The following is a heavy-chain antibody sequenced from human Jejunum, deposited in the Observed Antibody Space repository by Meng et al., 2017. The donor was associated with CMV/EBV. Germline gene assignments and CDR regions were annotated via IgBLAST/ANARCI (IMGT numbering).Heavy chain of an antibody. V-gene: IGHV5-51*01. J-gene: IGHJ4*02. CDR1: TFNNYW. Sequence: TFNNYWIAWVRQVTGIGLDWMGIIYPGDSDTRYSPSFQVQVTISADKSISTAYLQWGSLKASDTAIYYWARVFGIIRGVHREFDYWGQGTLVTVSS. D-gene: IGHD3-10*01. CDR3: ARVFGIIRGVHREFDY. CDR2: IYPGDSDT.